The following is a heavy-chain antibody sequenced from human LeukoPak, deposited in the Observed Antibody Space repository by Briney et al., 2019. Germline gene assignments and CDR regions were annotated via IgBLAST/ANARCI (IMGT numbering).Heavy chain of an antibody. CDR2: ISYDGSRK. CDR3: AKELTRPNRPVAGLNY. J-gene: IGHJ4*02. V-gene: IGHV3-30*18. D-gene: IGHD6-19*01. Sequence: GGSLRLSCAASGFAFSAYGMHWVRQAPSKGLEWVAIISYDGSRKFYPDSVKGRCTISRDDSKNTLYLQMNSLRTEDTAVYYCAKELTRPNRPVAGLNYWGQGSVVTVSS. CDR1: GFAFSAYG.